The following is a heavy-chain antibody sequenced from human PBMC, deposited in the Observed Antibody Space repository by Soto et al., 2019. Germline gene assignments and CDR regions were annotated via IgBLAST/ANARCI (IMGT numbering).Heavy chain of an antibody. CDR3: TRTSGLFSYGLDV. CDR1: GFTFSSYD. CDR2: IGIGGDT. J-gene: IGHJ6*01. Sequence: EVQLVESGGGLVQPGGSLRLSCVASGFTFSSYDMHWVRQPTGKGLEWVSGIGIGGDTYYSGSVKGRFTISRENAKDSLYLQMNSLSDGDTAVYYCTRTSGLFSYGLDVRGQGVTVTVSS. V-gene: IGHV3-13*01. D-gene: IGHD3-3*01.